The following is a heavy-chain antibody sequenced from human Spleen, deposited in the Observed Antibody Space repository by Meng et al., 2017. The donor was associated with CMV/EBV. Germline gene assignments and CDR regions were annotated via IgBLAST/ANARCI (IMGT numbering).Heavy chain of an antibody. D-gene: IGHD2-2*02. CDR3: ARVVVVPAAVQQPPQIYYFDY. V-gene: IGHV4-39*07. Sequence: SETLSLTCTVSGGSISSSSYYWGWIRQPPGKGLEWIGSIYYSGSTYYNPSLKSRVTISVDTSKNQFSLKLSSVTAADTAVYYCARVVVVPAAVQQPPQIYYFDYWGQGTLVTVS. J-gene: IGHJ4*02. CDR2: IYYSGST. CDR1: GGSISSSSYY.